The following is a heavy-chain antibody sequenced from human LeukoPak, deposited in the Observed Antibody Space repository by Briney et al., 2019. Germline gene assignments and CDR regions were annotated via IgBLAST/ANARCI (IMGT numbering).Heavy chain of an antibody. V-gene: IGHV1-69*04. Sequence: SVKVSCKASGGTFSSYAISWVRQAPGQGLEWMGRIIPILGIANYAQKFQGRVTITADKSTSTAYMELSSLRSEDTAVYYCARSPNYRESIFPLRGSVTTLGPYQNWGQGTLVTVSS. J-gene: IGHJ4*02. CDR2: IIPILGIA. CDR1: GGTFSSYA. D-gene: IGHD4-11*01. CDR3: ARSPNYRESIFPLRGSVTTLGPYQN.